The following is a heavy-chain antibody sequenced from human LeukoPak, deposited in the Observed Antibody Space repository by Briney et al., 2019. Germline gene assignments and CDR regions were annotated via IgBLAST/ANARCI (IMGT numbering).Heavy chain of an antibody. CDR1: GYTFTSYD. J-gene: IGHJ4*02. D-gene: IGHD6-13*01. V-gene: IGHV1-8*01. Sequence: ASVKVSCKASGYTFTSYDINWVRQATGQGLEWMGWMNPNSGNTGYAQKFQGRVTMTRNTSISTAYMGLSSLRSEDTAVYYCARAYSSAIDYWGQGTLVTVSS. CDR2: MNPNSGNT. CDR3: ARAYSSAIDY.